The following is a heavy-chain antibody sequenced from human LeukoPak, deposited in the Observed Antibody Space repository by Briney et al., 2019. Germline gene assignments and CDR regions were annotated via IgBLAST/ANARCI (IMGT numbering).Heavy chain of an antibody. J-gene: IGHJ6*02. CDR3: ASSLGPYCYYGMDV. V-gene: IGHV1-69*13. Sequence: ASVKVSCKASGGTFSSYAINWVRQAPGQGLEWMGGIIPIFGTANYAQKFQGRVTITADESTRTAYMELSRLRSEDTAVYYCASSLGPYCYYGMDVWGQGTTVTVSS. CDR2: IIPIFGTA. CDR1: GGTFSSYA.